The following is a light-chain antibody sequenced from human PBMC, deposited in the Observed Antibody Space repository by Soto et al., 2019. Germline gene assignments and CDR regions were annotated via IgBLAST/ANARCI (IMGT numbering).Light chain of an antibody. CDR3: QLYDTSPPGYT. CDR1: QSVSSTY. CDR2: GAS. J-gene: IGKJ2*01. Sequence: EIVLTQSPGTLSLSPGERATLSCRASQSVSSTYLAGYQQKPGQAPRLLIYGASTRATGIEDRFSGSGSGTDFILSISRLEPEDFAVYHCQLYDTSPPGYTFAQGTKLEI. V-gene: IGKV3-20*01.